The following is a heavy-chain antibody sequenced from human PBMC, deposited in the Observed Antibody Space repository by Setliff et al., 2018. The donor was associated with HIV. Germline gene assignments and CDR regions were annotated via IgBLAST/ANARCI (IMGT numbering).Heavy chain of an antibody. D-gene: IGHD5-12*01. V-gene: IGHV4-38-2*01. Sequence: PSETLSLTCAVSGYPISSGYYWGWIRQPPGKGLEWIGNIYDSGHTFYNPSLKSRVTISADTSKNQFSLKLTSVTAADTAVYYCARARGLQDSGYDYVLYYFDYWGQGTLVTVSS. CDR2: IYDSGHT. CDR3: ARARGLQDSGYDYVLYYFDY. CDR1: GYPISSGYY. J-gene: IGHJ4*02.